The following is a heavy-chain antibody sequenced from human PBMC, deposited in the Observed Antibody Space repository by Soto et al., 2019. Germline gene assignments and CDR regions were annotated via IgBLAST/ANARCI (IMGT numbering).Heavy chain of an antibody. CDR2: IYSGGST. D-gene: IGHD2-2*02. CDR1: GFTVSSNC. CDR3: ARASGYCSSTSCYIYFDY. Sequence: GGSLRLSCAASGFTVSSNCMSWVRQAPGKGLEWVSVIYSGGSTYYADSVKGRFTISRDNSKNTLYLQMNSLRAEDTAVYYCARASGYCSSTSCYIYFDYWGQGTLVTVSS. V-gene: IGHV3-66*01. J-gene: IGHJ4*02.